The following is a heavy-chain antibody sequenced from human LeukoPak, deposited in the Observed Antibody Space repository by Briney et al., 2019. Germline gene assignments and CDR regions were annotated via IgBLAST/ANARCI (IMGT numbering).Heavy chain of an antibody. CDR2: INHSGST. Sequence: SETLSLTCAVYGGSLSGFYWSWIRQPPGKGLEWIGEINHSGSTNYNPSLKSRVTISVDTSKNQFSLKLSSVTAADTTVYYCARQNFYRYCRSTSCYRPYYYYYMDVWGKGTTVTISS. J-gene: IGHJ6*03. D-gene: IGHD2-2*01. CDR3: ARQNFYRYCRSTSCYRPYYYYYMDV. V-gene: IGHV4-34*01. CDR1: GGSLSGFY.